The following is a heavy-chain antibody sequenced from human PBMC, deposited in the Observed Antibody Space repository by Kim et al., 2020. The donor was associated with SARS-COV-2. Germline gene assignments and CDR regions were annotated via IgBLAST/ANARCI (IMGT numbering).Heavy chain of an antibody. CDR3: TLGVRGADY. D-gene: IGHD3-10*01. J-gene: IGHJ4*02. CDR1: GFSFGDYA. CDR2: IRSKASGGTT. V-gene: IGHV3-49*03. Sequence: GGSLRLSCTTSGFSFGDYAMSWFRQAPGKGLEWVGFIRSKASGGTTEYAASVKGRFTISRDDSKDIAYLQMNSLKTEDTAVYYCTLGVRGADYWGQGTLVTVSS.